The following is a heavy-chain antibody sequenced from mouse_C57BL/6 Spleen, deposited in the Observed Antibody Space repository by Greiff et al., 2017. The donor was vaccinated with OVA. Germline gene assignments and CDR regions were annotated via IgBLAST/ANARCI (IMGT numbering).Heavy chain of an antibody. J-gene: IGHJ2*01. D-gene: IGHD2-4*01. CDR3: ARGDYDGYYFDY. Sequence: EVKLVESGGGLVKPGGSLKLSCAASGFTFSSYAMSWVRQTPEKRLEWVATISDGGSYTYYPDNVKGRFTISRDKAKNNLYLQMSHLKSEDTAMYYCARGDYDGYYFDYWGQGTTLTVSS. V-gene: IGHV5-4*03. CDR1: GFTFSSYA. CDR2: ISDGGSYT.